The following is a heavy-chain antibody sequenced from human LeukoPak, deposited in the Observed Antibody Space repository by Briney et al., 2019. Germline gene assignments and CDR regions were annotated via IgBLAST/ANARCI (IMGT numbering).Heavy chain of an antibody. CDR1: GYSFTSYW. Sequence: GESLKISCKSSGYSFTSYWISWVRQMPGKGLEWMGRIDPSDSYTNYSPSFQGHVTISADKSISTAYLQWSSLKASDTAMYYCARQIDIAVAGDDYWGQGTLVTVSS. V-gene: IGHV5-10-1*01. CDR3: ARQIDIAVAGDDY. J-gene: IGHJ4*02. D-gene: IGHD6-19*01. CDR2: IDPSDSYT.